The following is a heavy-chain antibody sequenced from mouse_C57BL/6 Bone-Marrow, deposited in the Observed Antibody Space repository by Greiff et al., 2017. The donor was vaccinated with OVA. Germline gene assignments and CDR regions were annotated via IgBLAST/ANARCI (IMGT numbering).Heavy chain of an antibody. V-gene: IGHV1-19*01. J-gene: IGHJ3*01. D-gene: IGHD3-1*01. CDR1: GYTFTDYY. Sequence: VQLQQSGPVLVKPGASVKMSCKASGYTFTDYYMNWVKQSHGKSLEWIGVINPYNGGTSYNQKFKGKATLTVDKSSSTAYMELNSLTSEDSAVYYCARGQLAWFAYWGQGTLVTVSA. CDR2: INPYNGGT. CDR3: ARGQLAWFAY.